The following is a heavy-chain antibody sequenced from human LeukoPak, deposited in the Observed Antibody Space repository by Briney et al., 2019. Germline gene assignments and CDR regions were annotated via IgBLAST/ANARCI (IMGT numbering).Heavy chain of an antibody. D-gene: IGHD2-15*01. J-gene: IGHJ4*02. CDR3: ASGRVVAGPFDY. CDR2: IYYSGST. V-gene: IGHV4-59*12. CDR1: GGSISSYY. Sequence: SETLSLTCTVSGGSISSYYWSWIRQPPGKGLEWIGYIYYSGSTNYNPSLKSRVTISVDKSKSQFSLKLSSVTAADTAVYYCASGRVVAGPFDYWGQGTLVTVSS.